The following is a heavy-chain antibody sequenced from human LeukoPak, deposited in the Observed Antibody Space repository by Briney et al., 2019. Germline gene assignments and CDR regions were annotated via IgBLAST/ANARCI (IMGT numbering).Heavy chain of an antibody. V-gene: IGHV1-18*01. J-gene: IGHJ5*02. CDR3: AREGSLYDSGNYYLSWFDP. D-gene: IGHD3-22*01. Sequence: GASVKVSCKTSGYTFNTYGIAWVRQAPGQGLEWMGWISAYIGNTNYAQNLQDRVTMTTDTSTTTAYMELRSLRSDDTAVYYCAREGSLYDSGNYYLSWFDPWGQGTLVTVSS. CDR2: ISAYIGNT. CDR1: GYTFNTYG.